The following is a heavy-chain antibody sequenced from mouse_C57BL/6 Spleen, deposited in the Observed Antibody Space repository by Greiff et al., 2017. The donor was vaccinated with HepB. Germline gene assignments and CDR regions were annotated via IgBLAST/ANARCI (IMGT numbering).Heavy chain of an antibody. D-gene: IGHD1-1*01. V-gene: IGHV1-69*01. CDR2: IDPSDSYT. CDR1: GYTFTSYW. J-gene: IGHJ1*03. CDR3: ARRVVAHWYFDV. Sequence: VQLQQPGAELVMPGASVKLSCKASGYTFTSYWMHWVKQRPGQGLEWIGEIDPSDSYTNYNQKFKGKSTLTVDKSSSTAYMQRSSLTSEDSAVYYCARRVVAHWYFDVWGTGTTVTVSS.